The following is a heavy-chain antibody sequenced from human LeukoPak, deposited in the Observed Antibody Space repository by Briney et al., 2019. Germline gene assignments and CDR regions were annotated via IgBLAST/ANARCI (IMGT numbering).Heavy chain of an antibody. V-gene: IGHV4-59*01. Sequence: SETLSLTCTVSGGSISSYYWSWIRQPPGKGLEWIGYIYYSGSTNYNPSLKSRVTISVDTSKNQFSLKLSSVTAADTAVYYCARAGVTYYDFWSGSHWFDPWGQGTLVTVSS. D-gene: IGHD3-3*01. CDR2: IYYSGST. J-gene: IGHJ5*02. CDR3: ARAGVTYYDFWSGSHWFDP. CDR1: GGSISSYY.